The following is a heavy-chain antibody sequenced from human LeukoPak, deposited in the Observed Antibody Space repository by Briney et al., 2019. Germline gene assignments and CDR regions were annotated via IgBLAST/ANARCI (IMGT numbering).Heavy chain of an antibody. V-gene: IGHV1-2*02. D-gene: IGHD4-23*01. Sequence: ASVKVSCKTSGYTFTVYQMHWVRQAPGQGLEWTGWINPNSGGRNYAQKFQGRVTMTSDTSISTVYMELSSLRSDDTAVYYCARDYYGGNPDYWGQGTLVTVSS. CDR2: INPNSGGR. CDR3: ARDYYGGNPDY. J-gene: IGHJ4*02. CDR1: GYTFTVYQ.